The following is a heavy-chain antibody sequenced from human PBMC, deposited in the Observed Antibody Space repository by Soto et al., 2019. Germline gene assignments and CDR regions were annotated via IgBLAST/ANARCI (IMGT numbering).Heavy chain of an antibody. CDR2: MNPNSGNT. J-gene: IGHJ5*02. Sequence: ASVKGSCKASGYTFTSYDINWVRQATGQGLEWMGWMNPNSGNTGYAQKFQGRVTMTRNTSISTAYMELSSLRSEDTAVYYCARGRYCSGGSCYHNWFDPWGQGTLVTVPQ. V-gene: IGHV1-8*01. CDR3: ARGRYCSGGSCYHNWFDP. D-gene: IGHD2-15*01. CDR1: GYTFTSYD.